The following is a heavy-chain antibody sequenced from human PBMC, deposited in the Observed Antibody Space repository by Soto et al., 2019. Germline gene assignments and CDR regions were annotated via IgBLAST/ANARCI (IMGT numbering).Heavy chain of an antibody. CDR2: IKQDGSEK. CDR1: GFTFSSYW. Sequence: EVQLVESGGGLVQPGGSLRLSCAASGFTFSSYWMSWVRQAPGKGLEWVANIKQDGSEKYYVDSVKGRFTISRDNAKNSLYLQMNSLRAEDTAVYYCAGEVHLWRGRFDPWGQGTLVTVSS. J-gene: IGHJ5*02. D-gene: IGHD3-3*02. V-gene: IGHV3-7*01. CDR3: AGEVHLWRGRFDP.